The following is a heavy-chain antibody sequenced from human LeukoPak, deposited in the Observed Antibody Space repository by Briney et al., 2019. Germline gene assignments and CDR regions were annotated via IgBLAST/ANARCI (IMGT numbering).Heavy chain of an antibody. Sequence: PGGPLSLSCAPSGLPFSDHYMRWIRHAPGEGLEWVSYISSSASTRYYADSVKGRFTISRDNAKNSLYLQMNSLRAEDTAVYYCARDGRGLHACDIWGQGTMVTVSS. CDR3: ARDGRGLHACDI. D-gene: IGHD1-26*01. CDR2: ISSSASTR. J-gene: IGHJ3*02. V-gene: IGHV3-11*01. CDR1: GLPFSDHY.